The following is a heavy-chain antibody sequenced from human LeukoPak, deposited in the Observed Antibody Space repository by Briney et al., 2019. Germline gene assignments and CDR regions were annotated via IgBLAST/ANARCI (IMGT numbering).Heavy chain of an antibody. Sequence: GGSLRLSCAASGFSVSSNYMSWVRQAPGKGLEWVSLIYTGGNTYYADSVKGRFTLSRDNSKNTVYLQMNSLGVEDTAMYYCASISDLLYYFDSWGQGTLVTVSS. V-gene: IGHV3-66*01. CDR1: GFSVSSNY. CDR2: IYTGGNT. CDR3: ASISDLLYYFDS. J-gene: IGHJ4*02.